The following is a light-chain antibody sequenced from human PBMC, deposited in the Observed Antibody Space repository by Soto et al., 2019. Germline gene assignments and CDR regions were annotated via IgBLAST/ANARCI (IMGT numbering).Light chain of an antibody. J-gene: IGKJ4*01. V-gene: IGKV3-20*01. Sequence: EIVLTQSPGTLCLSPGERATLSCRASQSLTNSFLAWYQQKPGQAPRLLIYGASSRATGIPNRFSGSGSGTDFTLTISRLEPEDFAVYYCQQYGTSPLTFGGGTKVEIK. CDR1: QSLTNSF. CDR3: QQYGTSPLT. CDR2: GAS.